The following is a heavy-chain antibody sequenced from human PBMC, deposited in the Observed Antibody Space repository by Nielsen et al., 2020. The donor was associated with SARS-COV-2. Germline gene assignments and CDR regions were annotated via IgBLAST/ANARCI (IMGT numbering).Heavy chain of an antibody. D-gene: IGHD2-2*01. V-gene: IGHV3-74*01. CDR2: INSDGSST. CDR3: ARDLGYCSSTSCYEWFDP. Sequence: GGSLRLSCAASGFTFSSYWMHWVRQAPGKGLVWVSRINSDGSSTSYADSVKGRFTISRDNAKNTLYLQMNSLRAEDTAVYYCARDLGYCSSTSCYEWFDPWGQGTLVTVSS. J-gene: IGHJ5*02. CDR1: GFTFSSYW.